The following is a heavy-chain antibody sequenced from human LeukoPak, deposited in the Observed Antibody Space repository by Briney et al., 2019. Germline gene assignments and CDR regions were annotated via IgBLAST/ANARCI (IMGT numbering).Heavy chain of an antibody. J-gene: IGHJ5*02. D-gene: IGHD2-15*01. CDR1: GGTFNSYA. CDR3: ARASCGGGTCYDSRGWFDP. CDR2: ISAYNGNT. Sequence: ASVKVSCKASGGTFNSYAISWVRQAPGQGLEWMGWISAYNGNTNYAQKLQGRVTMTTDTSTSTAYMELRSLRSDDTAVYYCARASCGGGTCYDSRGWFDPWGQGTLVTVSS. V-gene: IGHV1-18*01.